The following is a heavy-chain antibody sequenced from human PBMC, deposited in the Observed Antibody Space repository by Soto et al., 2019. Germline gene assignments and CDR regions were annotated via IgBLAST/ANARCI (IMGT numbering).Heavy chain of an antibody. CDR2: IYHSGST. D-gene: IGHD6-13*01. CDR3: ARYSAASGTYYFDY. Sequence: SETLSLTCAVSGGSISSGGYSWSWIRQPPGKGLEWIGYIYHSGSTYYNPSLKSRVTISVDKSKNQLSLKLYSVTAADTGVYYCARYSAASGTYYFDYWGQGTLVTVSS. V-gene: IGHV4-30-2*01. CDR1: GGSISSGGYS. J-gene: IGHJ4*01.